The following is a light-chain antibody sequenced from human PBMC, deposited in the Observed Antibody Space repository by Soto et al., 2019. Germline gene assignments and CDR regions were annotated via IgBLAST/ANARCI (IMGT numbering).Light chain of an antibody. CDR1: QNIRNL. CDR3: QQYNTYST. Sequence: DIQLTQSPCTLSGAVGDSVTITCRASQNIRNLLSWYQQKPGKPPKPLIYDASTLKTGVPSRFTGSGSGSEFNFTITGLQPDDFATYFCQQYNTYSTFGQGTRLEIK. V-gene: IGKV1-5*01. J-gene: IGKJ5*01. CDR2: DAS.